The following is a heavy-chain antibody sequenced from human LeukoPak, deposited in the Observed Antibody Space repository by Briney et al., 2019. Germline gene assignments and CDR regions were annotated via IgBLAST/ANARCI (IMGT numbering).Heavy chain of an antibody. CDR2: IYYSGST. D-gene: IGHD2-2*01. J-gene: IGHJ4*02. CDR3: ARNLVVPAAMLGY. CDR1: GGSISSYY. V-gene: IGHV4-59*01. Sequence: SETLSLTRTVSGGSISSYYWSWIRQPPGKGLEWIGYIYYSGSTNYNPSLKSRVTISVDTSKNQFSLKLSSVTAADTAVYYCARNLVVPAAMLGYWGQGTLVTVSS.